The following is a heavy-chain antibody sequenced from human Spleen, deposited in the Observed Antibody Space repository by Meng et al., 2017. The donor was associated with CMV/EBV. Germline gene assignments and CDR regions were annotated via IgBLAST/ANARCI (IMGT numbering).Heavy chain of an antibody. CDR2: IIGSNKYI. J-gene: IGHJ4*02. D-gene: IGHD3-9*01. CDR3: ARAAGNYDWLLIDY. V-gene: IGHV3-21*06. CDR1: GFTFSNYS. Sequence: GGSLRLSCAASGFTFSNYSMNWVRQAPGRGLEWVSSIIGSNKYIYYADSLKGRFTISRDNAKNSLYLQMNSLRVDDTAVYYCARAAGNYDWLLIDYWGQGTLVTVSS.